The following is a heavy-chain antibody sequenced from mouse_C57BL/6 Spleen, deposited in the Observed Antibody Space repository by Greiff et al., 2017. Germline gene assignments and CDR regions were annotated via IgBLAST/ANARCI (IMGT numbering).Heavy chain of an antibody. CDR1: GYTFTDYY. Sequence: VQLQQSGPVLVKPGASVKMSCKASGYTFTDYYMNWVKQSHGKSLEWIGVINPYNGGTSYNQKFKGKATLTVDKSSSTAYMELNSLTSEDSAVYYCARGYYGSSYGWFADWGQGTLVTVSA. D-gene: IGHD1-1*01. CDR3: ARGYYGSSYGWFAD. V-gene: IGHV1-19*01. J-gene: IGHJ3*01. CDR2: INPYNGGT.